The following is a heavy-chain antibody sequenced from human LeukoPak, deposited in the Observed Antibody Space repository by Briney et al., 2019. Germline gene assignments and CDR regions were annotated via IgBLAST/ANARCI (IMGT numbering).Heavy chain of an antibody. D-gene: IGHD5-24*01. CDR3: AKEGRSLQTY. J-gene: IGHJ4*02. CDR2: IKEDGTET. Sequence: GVSLRLSCAASGFMFSSNWMSWVRLAPGKGLEWVANIKEDGTETYYVDSVKGRFTISRDNAKNSSYLQMNSLRVEDTAVYYCAKEGRSLQTYWGQGTLVTVSS. V-gene: IGHV3-7*03. CDR1: GFMFSSNW.